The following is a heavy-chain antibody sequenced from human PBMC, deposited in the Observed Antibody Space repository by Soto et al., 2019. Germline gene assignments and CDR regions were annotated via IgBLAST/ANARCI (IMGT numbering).Heavy chain of an antibody. Sequence: QVQLVESGGGVVQPGRSLRLSCAASGFTFSSYAMHWVRQAPGKGLEWVAVISYDGSNKYYADSVKGRFTISRDNSKNTLYLQMNSLRAEDTAVYYCARDREPEMHSSSWYVIWGQGTLVTVSS. CDR2: ISYDGSNK. CDR1: GFTFSSYA. D-gene: IGHD6-13*01. CDR3: ARDREPEMHSSSWYVI. V-gene: IGHV3-30-3*01. J-gene: IGHJ4*02.